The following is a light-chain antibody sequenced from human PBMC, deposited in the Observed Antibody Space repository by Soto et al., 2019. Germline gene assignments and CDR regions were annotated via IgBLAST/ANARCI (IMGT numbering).Light chain of an antibody. J-gene: IGKJ1*01. CDR1: QSVSSN. CDR2: GAS. Sequence: EIVMTQSPATLSVSPGERATLSCRASQSVSSNLAWYQQKPGQAPRLLIYGASTRATGIPARFSGSGSGTEFTLTISSLQSXDXXXXXXXXXXXXXPWTXGQGTKVEIK. V-gene: IGKV3-15*01. CDR3: XXXXXXXPWT.